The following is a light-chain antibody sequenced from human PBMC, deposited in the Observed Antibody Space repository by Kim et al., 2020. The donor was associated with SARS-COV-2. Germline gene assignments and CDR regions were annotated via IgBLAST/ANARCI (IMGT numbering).Light chain of an antibody. CDR3: QQYISHSKT. V-gene: IGKV1-5*03. CDR2: KAS. Sequence: DIQMTQSPSTLSASVGDRVTITCRASQSISSWLAWYQQKPGKAPKLLIYKASSLESGVPSRFSGSGSGTEFTLTISSLQPDDFATYFCQQYISHSKTFGQGTKVDIK. CDR1: QSISSW. J-gene: IGKJ1*01.